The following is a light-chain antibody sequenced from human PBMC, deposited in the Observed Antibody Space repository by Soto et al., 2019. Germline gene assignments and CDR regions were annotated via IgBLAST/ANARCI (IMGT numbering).Light chain of an antibody. CDR1: QSVTVNS. J-gene: IGKJ4*01. CDR3: QQYGSTGVT. Sequence: EILLTQSPSTLSLSPGEGVTLSCRASQSVTVNSLAWYQQKPGQAPRLLIYAASTRAAAVPDRFTGSGSGTDFALTISRLEPEDFGVYYCQQYGSTGVTFGGGTKVEIK. CDR2: AAS. V-gene: IGKV3-20*01.